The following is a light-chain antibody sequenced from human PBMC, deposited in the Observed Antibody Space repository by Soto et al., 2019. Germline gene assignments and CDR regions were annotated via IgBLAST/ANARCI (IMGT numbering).Light chain of an antibody. J-gene: IGKJ3*01. CDR1: QSISSSH. V-gene: IGKV3-20*01. CDR2: VAS. CDR3: QQYGGSPFT. Sequence: IVLTPSPGTLSLSPGERATLSCRASQSISSSHLAWYQQKPGQAPRLLIYVASNRPPGIPDRFSGSGSGTDFTLTISRLEPEDFAVYYCQQYGGSPFTFGPGTKVDIK.